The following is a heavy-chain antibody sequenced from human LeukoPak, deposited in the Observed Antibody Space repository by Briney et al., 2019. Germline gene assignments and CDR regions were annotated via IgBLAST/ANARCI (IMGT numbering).Heavy chain of an antibody. CDR3: AGDYGSGSYRFDY. Sequence: SETLSLTCTVSGGSISSYYWSWIRQPPGKGLEWIGYIYYSGSTNYNPSLRSRVTISIDTSKNQFSMKLSSVTAADTAVYYCAGDYGSGSYRFDYWGQGTLVTVSS. CDR1: GGSISSYY. CDR2: IYYSGST. D-gene: IGHD3-10*01. V-gene: IGHV4-59*12. J-gene: IGHJ4*02.